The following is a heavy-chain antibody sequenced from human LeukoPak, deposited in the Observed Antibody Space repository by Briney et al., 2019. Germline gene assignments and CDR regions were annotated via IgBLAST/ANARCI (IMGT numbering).Heavy chain of an antibody. Sequence: SVKVSCKASGYTFTGYFIHWVRQAPGQGLEWMGWINPNSGGTNSAQKFQGRVSMTRDTSINSAYMELGRLRSDDTAVYYCATLDLLDYWGQGTLVTVSS. V-gene: IGHV1-2*02. CDR3: ATLDLLDY. J-gene: IGHJ4*02. CDR2: INPNSGGT. CDR1: GYTFTGYF.